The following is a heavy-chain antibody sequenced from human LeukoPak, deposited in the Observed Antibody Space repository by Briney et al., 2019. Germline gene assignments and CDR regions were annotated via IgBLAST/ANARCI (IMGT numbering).Heavy chain of an antibody. CDR2: INSDGSST. J-gene: IGHJ6*02. CDR1: GFTFSSYW. D-gene: IGHD3-3*01. CDR3: AREHYDFWSGFYYYYYGMDV. V-gene: IGHV3-74*01. Sequence: GGSLRLSCAASGFTFSSYWMHWVRQAPGKGLVWVSRINSDGSSTSYADSVKGRFTISRDNAENTLYLQMNSLRAEDTAVYYCAREHYDFWSGFYYYYYGMDVWGQGTTVTVSS.